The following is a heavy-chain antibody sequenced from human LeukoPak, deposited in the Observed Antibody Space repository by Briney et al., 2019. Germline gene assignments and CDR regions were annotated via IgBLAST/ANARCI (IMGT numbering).Heavy chain of an antibody. V-gene: IGHV4-39*07. CDR3: ARGTSYYDILTGYYREPFLLDY. J-gene: IGHJ4*02. CDR2: IYYSGST. Sequence: PPETLSLTCTVSGGSISSSSYYWGWIRQPPGKGLEWIGSIYYSGSTYYNPSLKSRVTISVDTSKNQFSLKLSSVTAADTAVYYCARGTSYYDILTGYYREPFLLDYWGQGTLVTVSS. CDR1: GGSISSSSYY. D-gene: IGHD3-9*01.